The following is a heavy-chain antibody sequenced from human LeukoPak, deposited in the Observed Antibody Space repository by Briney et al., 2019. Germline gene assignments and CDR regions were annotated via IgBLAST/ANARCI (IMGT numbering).Heavy chain of an antibody. CDR3: ATGAVTAWGMFDY. D-gene: IGHD2-21*02. Sequence: GGSLRLSCAASGFTFSSYSMNWVRQAPGKGLEWVSNIDSRSSSIYYADSVKGRFTISRDNAKNSLYLQMNSLRAEDTAVYYCATGAVTAWGMFDYWGQGTLVTVSS. V-gene: IGHV3-48*01. CDR2: IDSRSSSI. J-gene: IGHJ4*02. CDR1: GFTFSSYS.